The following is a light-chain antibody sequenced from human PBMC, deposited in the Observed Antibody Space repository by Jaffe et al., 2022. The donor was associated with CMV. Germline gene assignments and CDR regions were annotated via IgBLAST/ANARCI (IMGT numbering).Light chain of an antibody. CDR3: AAWDDSLSGVV. CDR1: TFNIGSNY. J-gene: IGLJ3*02. Sequence: QSVLTQPPSAPGTPGQTVTISCSGSTFNIGSNYVYWYQRLPGTAPKLLISGNDQRPSGVPDRFSGSKSGTSASLAISGLRSEDEADYYCAAWDDSLSGVVFGGGTELTVL. CDR2: GND. V-gene: IGLV1-47*01.